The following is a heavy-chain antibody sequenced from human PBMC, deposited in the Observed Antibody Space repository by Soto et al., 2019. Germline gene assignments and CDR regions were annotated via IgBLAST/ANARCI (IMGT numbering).Heavy chain of an antibody. CDR2: IIPIFGTA. V-gene: IGHV1-69*12. CDR3: PTSGYSSGWTRSYYFDY. CDR1: GGTFSSYA. Sequence: QVQLVQSGAEVKKPGSSVKVSCKASGGTFSSYAISWVRQDPGQGLEWMGGIIPIFGTANYAQKFKGRVTITADESTSRAYMGLSSLKSEDTAVYYCPTSGYSSGWTRSYYFDYWGQRTLLIVSS. D-gene: IGHD6-19*01. J-gene: IGHJ4*02.